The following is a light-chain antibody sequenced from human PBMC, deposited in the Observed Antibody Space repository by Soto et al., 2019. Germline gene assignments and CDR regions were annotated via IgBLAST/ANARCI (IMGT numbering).Light chain of an antibody. V-gene: IGKV3-15*01. Sequence: EIVMTQSPATLSVSPGERATLSCRASQSVSSNLAWYQQKPGQAPRLLIYGASTRATGIPARFSGSGSGTEFTLTISSLQSEDFTVYYRTQYNNWWTFGQGTKVEIK. CDR1: QSVSSN. CDR2: GAS. CDR3: TQYNNWWT. J-gene: IGKJ1*01.